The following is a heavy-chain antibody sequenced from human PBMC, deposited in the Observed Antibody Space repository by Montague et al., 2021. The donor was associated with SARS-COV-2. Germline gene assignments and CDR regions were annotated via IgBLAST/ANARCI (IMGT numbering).Heavy chain of an antibody. CDR3: AGVPPLWCGELLLEYYYYYGMDV. CDR1: GGSISSSNW. J-gene: IGHJ6*02. D-gene: IGHD3-10*01. CDR2: IYHSGST. V-gene: IGHV4-4*02. Sequence: ETVSLTCAVSGGSISSSNWGSWVRQGPGKGLEWIGEIYHSGSTKYNPSRVNRLTISVDKSTNQFSLKLSSVTAADTAVYYCAGVPPLWCGELLLEYYYYYGMDVWGQGTTVTVSS.